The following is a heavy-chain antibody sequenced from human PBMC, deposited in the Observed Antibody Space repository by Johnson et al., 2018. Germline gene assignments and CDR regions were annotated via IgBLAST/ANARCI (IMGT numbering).Heavy chain of an antibody. CDR3: ARAESSPHYGMDV. CDR2: ISGSGGST. D-gene: IGHD6-13*01. J-gene: IGHJ6*02. Sequence: VQLQESGGGLVQPGGSLRLSCAASGFTFSSYAMSWVRQAPGKGLEWVSAISGSGGSTYYADSVKSRFTISRDNSKNTLYLQMTSLRAEDPAVYYCARAESSPHYGMDVWGQGTTVTVSS. CDR1: GFTFSSYA. V-gene: IGHV3-23*01.